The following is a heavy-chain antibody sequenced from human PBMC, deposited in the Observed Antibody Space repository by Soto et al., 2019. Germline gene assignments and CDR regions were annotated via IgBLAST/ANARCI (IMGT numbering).Heavy chain of an antibody. Sequence: QVQLQQWGAGLLKPSETLSLTCAVYGGSFSGYYWSWIRQPPGKGLEWTGEINHSGSTNYNPSLKSRVSLSVDASKHQFSLKLSSVTAADTAVYYCARGQAKRPPLHCRGGSCYHYYYYYMDVWGKGTTVTVSS. CDR3: ARGQAKRPPLHCRGGSCYHYYYYYMDV. V-gene: IGHV4-34*01. D-gene: IGHD2-15*01. CDR2: INHSGST. CDR1: GGSFSGYY. J-gene: IGHJ6*03.